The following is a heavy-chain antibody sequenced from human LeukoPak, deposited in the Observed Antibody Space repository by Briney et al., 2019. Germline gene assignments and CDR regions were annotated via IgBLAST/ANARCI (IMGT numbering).Heavy chain of an antibody. CDR3: TRIQLERRGGFDP. CDR2: TKNRANSYTT. CDR1: GFTFNDHY. J-gene: IGHJ5*02. D-gene: IGHD1-1*01. V-gene: IGHV3-72*01. Sequence: GGSLRLSCATSGFTFNDHYLGWVRQAPGKGLEGVGRTKNRANSYTTEYAASVKGRFTISREDSKNSLRLQMNSLKTEDTAVYYCTRIQLERRGGFDPWGQGTLVTVSS.